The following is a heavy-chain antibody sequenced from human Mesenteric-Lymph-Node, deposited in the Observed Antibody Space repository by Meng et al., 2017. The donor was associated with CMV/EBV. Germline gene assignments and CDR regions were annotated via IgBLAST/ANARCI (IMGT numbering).Heavy chain of an antibody. CDR1: GFTFSSYW. CDR2: IKQDASEK. D-gene: IGHD2-2*02. CDR3: AREEGYCTSTGCYTVGSDY. J-gene: IGHJ4*02. V-gene: IGHV3-7*01. Sequence: GGSLRLSCAASGFTFSSYWMSWVRQAPGKGLEWVANIKQDASEKYYVESVKGRFTIPRDNARNSLFLQMNSLRAEDTAVYYCAREEGYCTSTGCYTVGSDYWGQGTLVTVSS.